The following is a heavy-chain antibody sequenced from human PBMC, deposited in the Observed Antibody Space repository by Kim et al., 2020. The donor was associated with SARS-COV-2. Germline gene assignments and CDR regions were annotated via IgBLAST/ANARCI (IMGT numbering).Heavy chain of an antibody. CDR1: GFTFSNYA. CDR3: AKGNMVRGPHLFDY. CDR2: IGGGGIST. V-gene: IGHV3-23*01. Sequence: GGSLRLSCAASGFTFSNYAMSWVRQAPGKGLEWVSGIGGGGISTYYADSAKGRFTISRDNSKNTLYLQMNSLSAEDTAIYYCAKGNMVRGPHLFDYWGQGTLVTVSS. J-gene: IGHJ4*02. D-gene: IGHD3-10*01.